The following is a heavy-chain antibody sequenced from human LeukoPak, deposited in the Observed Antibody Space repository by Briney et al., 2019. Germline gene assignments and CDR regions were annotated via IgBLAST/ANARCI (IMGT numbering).Heavy chain of an antibody. Sequence: GGSLRLSCAASGFTFDAYTMHWVRQAPGKGLEWVSGISWNSGSIGYADSVKGRFTISRDNAKNSLYLQMNSLRAEDTALYYCAKANKWWFNYFDYWGQGTLVTVSS. CDR1: GFTFDAYT. D-gene: IGHD2-15*01. V-gene: IGHV3-9*01. CDR3: AKANKWWFNYFDY. J-gene: IGHJ4*02. CDR2: ISWNSGSI.